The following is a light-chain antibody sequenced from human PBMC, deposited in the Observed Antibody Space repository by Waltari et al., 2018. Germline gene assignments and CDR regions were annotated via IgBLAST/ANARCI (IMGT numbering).Light chain of an antibody. J-gene: IGKJ1*01. CDR1: RTIRNR. V-gene: IGKV1-5*03. CDR2: EAS. Sequence: DIQMTQSPSTLSASEGDRVTITCRASRTIRNRLAWYPQKPGKAPKALIYEASSLESGVPSRFSGSGSGTEFTLTISSLQPDDFATYYCQQYQSYWTFGQGTSVEIK. CDR3: QQYQSYWT.